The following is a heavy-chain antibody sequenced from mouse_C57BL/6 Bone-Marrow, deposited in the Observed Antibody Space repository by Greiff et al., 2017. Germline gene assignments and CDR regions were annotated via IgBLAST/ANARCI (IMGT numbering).Heavy chain of an antibody. CDR3: AREHGRSRFAY. CDR1: YFAFMASA. Sequence: LMESGAELVRPGSSVKLSCQDSYFAFMASAMHWVKQRPGHGLEWIGSFTMYSDATEYSENFKGKATLTANTSSSTAYMELSSLTSEDAGVYCCAREHGRSRFAYRGQGNLVTVSA. CDR2: FTMYSDAT. J-gene: IGHJ3*01. V-gene: IGHV1-49*01.